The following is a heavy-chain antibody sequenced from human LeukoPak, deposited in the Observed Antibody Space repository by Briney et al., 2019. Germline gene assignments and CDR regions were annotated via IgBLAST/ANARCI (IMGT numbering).Heavy chain of an antibody. CDR1: GGSFSGYY. D-gene: IGHD2-15*01. CDR3: ARVGYCSGGSCYGLDY. Sequence: SETLSLTCAVYGGSFSGYYWSWIRQPPGKGLEWIGEINHSGSTNYNPSLKSRVTISADTSKNQFSLKLSSVTAADTAVYYCARVGYCSGGSCYGLDYWGQGTLVTVSS. V-gene: IGHV4-34*01. J-gene: IGHJ4*02. CDR2: INHSGST.